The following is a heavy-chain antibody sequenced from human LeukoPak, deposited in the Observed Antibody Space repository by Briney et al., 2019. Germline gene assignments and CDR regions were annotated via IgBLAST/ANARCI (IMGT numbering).Heavy chain of an antibody. J-gene: IGHJ6*04. Sequence: SETPSLTCAVSGFSLTSGYYWAWIRQSPGKALEWIGNVYYTGNTHYSPSLKSRVIISADTSKNEVSLNLTSVTAADTAIYYCARQKAGTTGRSLDVWGTGTTIIVSS. CDR1: GFSLTSGYY. D-gene: IGHD3-10*01. CDR2: VYYTGNT. CDR3: ARQKAGTTGRSLDV. V-gene: IGHV4-38-2*01.